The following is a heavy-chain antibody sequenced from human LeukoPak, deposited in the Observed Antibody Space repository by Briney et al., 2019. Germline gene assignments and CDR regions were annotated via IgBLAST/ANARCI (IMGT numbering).Heavy chain of an antibody. Sequence: GGSLRLSCVVSRFTFTAAWMSWVRQAPGKGLEWVSAISGSGGSTYYADSVKGRFTISRDNSKNTLYLQMNSLRAEDTAVYYCATKPSRITIFGVVTSPRGAFDIWGQGTMVTVSS. V-gene: IGHV3-23*01. D-gene: IGHD3-3*01. CDR2: ISGSGGST. CDR1: RFTFTAAW. CDR3: ATKPSRITIFGVVTSPRGAFDI. J-gene: IGHJ3*02.